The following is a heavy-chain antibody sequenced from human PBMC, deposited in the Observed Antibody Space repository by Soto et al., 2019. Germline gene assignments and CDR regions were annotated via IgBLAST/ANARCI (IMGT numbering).Heavy chain of an antibody. J-gene: IGHJ4*02. V-gene: IGHV3-21*01. D-gene: IGHD3-22*01. CDR1: GFTLTNEN. Sequence: GSLRLSCTVLGFTLTNENMNWVRQAPGKGLEWVSSISSSSYIYYADSVKGRFTISRDNAKNSLYLQMNSLRAEDTAVYYCARDVPLYSSGYQSWGQVTLVTVSS. CDR3: ARDVPLYSSGYQS. CDR2: ISSSSYI.